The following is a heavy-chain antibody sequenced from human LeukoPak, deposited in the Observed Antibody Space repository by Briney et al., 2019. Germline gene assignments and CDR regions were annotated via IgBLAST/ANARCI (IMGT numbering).Heavy chain of an antibody. Sequence: TGGSLRLSCAASGFTFSSYAMSWVRQAPGKGLEWVSGISGSGGSTYYADSVKGRFTISRDNSKNTLYLQMNSLRAEDTAVYYCAKRRGLELLYYYYMDVWGKGTTVTVSS. CDR3: AKRRGLELLYYYYMDV. D-gene: IGHD1-7*01. V-gene: IGHV3-23*01. CDR1: GFTFSSYA. CDR2: ISGSGGST. J-gene: IGHJ6*03.